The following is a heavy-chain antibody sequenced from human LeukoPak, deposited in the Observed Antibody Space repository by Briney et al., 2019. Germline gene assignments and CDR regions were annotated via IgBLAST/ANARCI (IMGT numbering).Heavy chain of an antibody. CDR1: GYTFTSYG. V-gene: IGHV1-18*01. Sequence: ASVKVSCKASGYTFTSYGISWVRQAPGQGLEWMGWISAYNGNTNYAQKLQGRVTMTTDTSTSTAYMELSSLRSEDAAVYYCARPPNPLESSGYYRYYYGMDVWGQGTTVTVSS. CDR2: ISAYNGNT. J-gene: IGHJ6*02. D-gene: IGHD3-22*01. CDR3: ARPPNPLESSGYYRYYYGMDV.